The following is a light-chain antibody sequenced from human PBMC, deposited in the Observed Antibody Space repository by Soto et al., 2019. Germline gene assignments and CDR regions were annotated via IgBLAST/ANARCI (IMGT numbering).Light chain of an antibody. CDR1: QGVTPAY. CDR2: GAS. Sequence: EIVLTQSPGTLSFSPGERATLSCRASQGVTPAYLAWYQHKPGQAPRLLIYGASNRATGIPDRFSGSASGTDFTRSNSRLEPEDLAVYCCHQYSRSPLDTFGSGARVDFK. V-gene: IGKV3-20*01. J-gene: IGKJ3*01. CDR3: HQYSRSPLDT.